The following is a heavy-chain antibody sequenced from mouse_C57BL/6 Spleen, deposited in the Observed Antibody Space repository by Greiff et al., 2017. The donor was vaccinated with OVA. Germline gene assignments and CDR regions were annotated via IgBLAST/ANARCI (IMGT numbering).Heavy chain of an antibody. V-gene: IGHV14-4*01. CDR1: GFNIKDDY. CDR3: TLYYYGSDWYFDV. CDR2: IDPENGDT. J-gene: IGHJ1*03. Sequence: VQLQQSGAELVRPGASVKLSCTASGFNIKDDYMHWVKQRPEQGLEWIGWIDPENGDTEYASKIQGKATIPADTSANTAYLQLCSLTSEDTAVYYCTLYYYGSDWYFDVWGTGTTVTVSS. D-gene: IGHD1-1*01.